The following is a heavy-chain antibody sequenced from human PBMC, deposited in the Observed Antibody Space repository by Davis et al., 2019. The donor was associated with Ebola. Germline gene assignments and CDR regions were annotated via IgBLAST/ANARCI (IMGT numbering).Heavy chain of an antibody. CDR1: GGTFSSYA. CDR3: AREGYDILTGYSYFDY. J-gene: IGHJ4*02. V-gene: IGHV1-69*04. D-gene: IGHD3-9*01. CDR2: IIPILGIA. Sequence: AASVKVSCKASGGTFSSYAISWVRQAPGQGLEWMGRIIPILGIANYAQKFQGRVTITADKSTSTAYMELSSLRSEDTAVYYCAREGYDILTGYSYFDYWGQGTLVTVSS.